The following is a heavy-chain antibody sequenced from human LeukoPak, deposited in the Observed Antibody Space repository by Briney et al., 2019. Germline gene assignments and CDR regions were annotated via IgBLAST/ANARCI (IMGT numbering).Heavy chain of an antibody. CDR1: GYTFTSYG. V-gene: IGHV1-18*01. D-gene: IGHD3-10*01. CDR2: ISAYNGNT. J-gene: IGHJ5*02. CDR3: ARVRAYGSGSYLWWFDP. Sequence: GASVKVSCKASGYTFTSYGISWVRQAPGQGLEWMGWISAYNGNTNYAQKLQGRVTMTTDTSTSTAYMELRSLRSDDTAVYYCARVRAYGSGSYLWWFDPWGQGTLVTVSS.